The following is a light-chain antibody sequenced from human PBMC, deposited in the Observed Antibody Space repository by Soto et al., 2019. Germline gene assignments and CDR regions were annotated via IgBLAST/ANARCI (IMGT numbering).Light chain of an antibody. CDR2: AAS. Sequence: AIRMTQSPSSLSASTGDRVTITCRASQGISCYLAWYQQQPGKTPKLLNYAASTFQSEGPSRFSGSGSGTDFTITSSCHEFQDLAMDYCQQDYRYPPLTFGPGTKVDI. CDR3: QQDYRYPPLT. CDR1: QGISCY. J-gene: IGKJ3*01. V-gene: IGKV1-8*01.